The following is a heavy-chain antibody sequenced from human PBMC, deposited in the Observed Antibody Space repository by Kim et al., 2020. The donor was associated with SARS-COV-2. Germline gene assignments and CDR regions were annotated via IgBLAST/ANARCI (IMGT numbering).Heavy chain of an antibody. CDR2: ISWNSGSI. Sequence: GGSLRLSCAASGFTFDDYAMHWVRQAPGKGLEWVSGISWNSGSIGYADSVKGRFTISRDNAKNSLYLQMNSLRAEDTALYYCAKDAWGAGGGEYYFDYWGQGTLVTVSS. CDR1: GFTFDDYA. V-gene: IGHV3-9*01. CDR3: AKDAWGAGGGEYYFDY. D-gene: IGHD3-16*01. J-gene: IGHJ4*02.